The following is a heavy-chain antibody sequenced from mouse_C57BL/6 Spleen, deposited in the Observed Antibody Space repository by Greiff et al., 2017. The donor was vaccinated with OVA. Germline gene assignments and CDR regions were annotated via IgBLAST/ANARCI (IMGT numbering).Heavy chain of an antibody. CDR1: GFTFSSYA. D-gene: IGHD1-1*01. Sequence: EVQRVESGEGLVKPGGSLKLSCAASGFTFSSYAMSWVRQTPEKRLEWVAYISSGGDYIYYADTVKGRFTISRDNARNTLYLQMSSLKSEDTAMYYCTRDRGYYGSSDFDYWGQGTTLTVSS. V-gene: IGHV5-9-1*02. CDR3: TRDRGYYGSSDFDY. J-gene: IGHJ2*01. CDR2: ISSGGDYI.